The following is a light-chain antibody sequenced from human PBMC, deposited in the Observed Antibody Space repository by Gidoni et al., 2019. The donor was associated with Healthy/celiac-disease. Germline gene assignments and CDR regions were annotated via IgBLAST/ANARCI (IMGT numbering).Light chain of an antibody. Sequence: DIVMTQSPDSLAVSLGERATINCKSSQRVLYSSNNKNYLAWYQQQPGQPPKLVIYWASTRESGVPDRFSGSGSGTDFTLTISSLQAEDVAVYYCQQYYSSPPTFGQGTKVEVK. V-gene: IGKV4-1*01. J-gene: IGKJ1*01. CDR2: WAS. CDR3: QQYYSSPPT. CDR1: QRVLYSSNNKNY.